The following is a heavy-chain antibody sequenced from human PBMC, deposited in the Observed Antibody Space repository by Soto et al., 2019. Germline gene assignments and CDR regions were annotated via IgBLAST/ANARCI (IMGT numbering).Heavy chain of an antibody. V-gene: IGHV4-59*08. D-gene: IGHD3-22*01. Sequence: QVQLQESGPGLVKPSETLSLTCTVSGGSISPYYWSWIRQPPGKGLEWIGYIYYTGTTNYYPSLKSRVTMSVDTSKNQFSLKRSSVTAADTAGYYCARLGGYYQALDSWGPGTLVTVSS. CDR3: ARLGGYYQALDS. CDR2: IYYTGTT. J-gene: IGHJ4*02. CDR1: GGSISPYY.